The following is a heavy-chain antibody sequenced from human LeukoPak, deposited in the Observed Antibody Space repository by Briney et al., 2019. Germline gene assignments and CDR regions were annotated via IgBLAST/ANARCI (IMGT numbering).Heavy chain of an antibody. CDR3: TTTQGGTSFDAFGI. V-gene: IGHV3-15*01. CDR1: GFTFNNAW. CDR2: GKGKTDGGTR. Sequence: PGGSLRLSCAASGFTFNNAWMSWVRQAPGKGLEWVGRGKGKTDGGTRDYAAPVKDRFTISRDDSKNTLYLQMNSLKIEDTGIYYCTTTQGGTSFDAFGIWGQGTMVTVSS. D-gene: IGHD1-1*01. J-gene: IGHJ3*02.